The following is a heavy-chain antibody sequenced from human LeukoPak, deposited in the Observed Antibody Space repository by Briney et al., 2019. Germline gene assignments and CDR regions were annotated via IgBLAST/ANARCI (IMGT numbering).Heavy chain of an antibody. J-gene: IGHJ4*02. CDR1: GYIFTDYY. D-gene: IGHD2-21*01. Sequence: GASVKVSCKASGYIFTDYYMHWVRQAPGQGLEWMGWINPNSGGTNYAQKFQGRVTMTRDTSISTAYMELSRLRSDDTAVYYCARRSPSFYSDYWGQGTLVTVSS. CDR3: ARRSPSFYSDY. V-gene: IGHV1-2*02. CDR2: INPNSGGT.